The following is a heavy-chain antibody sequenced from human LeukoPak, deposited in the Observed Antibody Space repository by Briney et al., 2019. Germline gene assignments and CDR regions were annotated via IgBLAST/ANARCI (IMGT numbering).Heavy chain of an antibody. CDR3: ARRPGDCSGGSCYFDY. J-gene: IGHJ4*02. Sequence: GESLKISCKGSGYSFTSYWIGWVRQMPGKGLEWMGIIYPGDSDTRYSPSFQGQVTISADKSNSTAYLQWSSLKASDTAMYYCARRPGDCSGGSCYFDYWGQGTLVTVSS. V-gene: IGHV5-51*01. D-gene: IGHD2-15*01. CDR1: GYSFTSYW. CDR2: IYPGDSDT.